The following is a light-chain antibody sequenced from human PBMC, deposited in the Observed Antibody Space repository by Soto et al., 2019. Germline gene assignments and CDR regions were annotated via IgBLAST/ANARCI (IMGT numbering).Light chain of an antibody. V-gene: IGKV1-39*01. Sequence: MQMTPSQSSLSASFGYGFPITFRSSHNINTYLNWYQQRPGKAPRLLIYAASSVQGGVPSRFSGSGSGTDFALTISSLQPADFATYYCQQYYSFPPTFGQGTKVDIK. CDR1: HNINTY. CDR3: QQYYSFPPT. CDR2: AAS. J-gene: IGKJ1*01.